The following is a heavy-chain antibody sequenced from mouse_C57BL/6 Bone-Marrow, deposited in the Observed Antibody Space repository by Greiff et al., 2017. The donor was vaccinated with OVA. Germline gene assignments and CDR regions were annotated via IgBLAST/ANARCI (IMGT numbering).Heavy chain of an antibody. V-gene: IGHV1-81*01. Sequence: VKLMESGAELARPGASVKLSCKASGYTFTSYGISWVKQRTGQGLEWIGEIYPRSGNTYYNEKFKGKATLTADKSSSTAYMELRSLTSEDSAVYFCAREDYDYDGAFAYWGQGTLVTVSA. CDR2: IYPRSGNT. CDR3: AREDYDYDGAFAY. CDR1: GYTFTSYG. J-gene: IGHJ3*01. D-gene: IGHD2-4*01.